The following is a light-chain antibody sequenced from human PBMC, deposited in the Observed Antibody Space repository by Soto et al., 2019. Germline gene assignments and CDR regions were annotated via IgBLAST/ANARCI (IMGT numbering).Light chain of an antibody. J-gene: IGKJ1*01. Sequence: DIVLTPSACAVSSSPRERATLSCMASQTVRSSSLAWYQQKPGQAPRLLIFGASTRAAGFPDRFSGSGSGTDFTLTISRLEPEDFAVYYCQQYGRSPRTVGQGTKVAIK. CDR2: GAS. V-gene: IGKV3-20*01. CDR3: QQYGRSPRT. CDR1: QTVRSSS.